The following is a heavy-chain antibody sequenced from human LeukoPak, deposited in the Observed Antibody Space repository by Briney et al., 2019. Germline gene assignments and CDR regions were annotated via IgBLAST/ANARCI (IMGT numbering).Heavy chain of an antibody. D-gene: IGHD4-17*01. CDR2: ISWNSGSI. CDR1: GFTFDDYA. CDR3: AKDISLEAYGDYPWNAFDI. V-gene: IGHV3-9*01. Sequence: PGGSLRLSCAASGFTFDDYAMPWVRHAPGKGLEWVSGISWNSGSIGYADSVKGRFTISRDNAKNSLYLQMNSLRAEDTALYYCAKDISLEAYGDYPWNAFDIWGQGTMVTVSS. J-gene: IGHJ3*02.